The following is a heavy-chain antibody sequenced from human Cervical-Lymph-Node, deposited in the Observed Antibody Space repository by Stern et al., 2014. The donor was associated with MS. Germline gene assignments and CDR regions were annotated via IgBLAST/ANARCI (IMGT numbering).Heavy chain of an antibody. CDR2: ISIATTYI. V-gene: IGHV3-21*01. D-gene: IGHD6-6*01. Sequence: EVQLVQSGGXXXXXXXSLRLSCAXSGFTFSSYTMTWVRQAPGKGLEXXXXISIATTYIYYADSLKGRFTISRNDTKNSLYLQMNGLRAEDTAVYYCTRDLEYSSSLPFDFWGQGTLVTVSS. CDR1: GFTFSSYT. J-gene: IGHJ4*02. CDR3: TRDLEYSSSLPFDF.